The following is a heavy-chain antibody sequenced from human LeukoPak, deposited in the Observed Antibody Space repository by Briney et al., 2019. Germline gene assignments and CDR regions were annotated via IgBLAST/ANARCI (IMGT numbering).Heavy chain of an antibody. J-gene: IGHJ4*02. Sequence: GGSLRLSCAASGFTFSSYWMHWVRQAPGKGLVWVSRINSDGSSISYADSVKGRFTISRDNAKNSLYLQMNSLRAEDTAVYYCARLVWARCPHLGYCTNGGFDYWGQGTLVTVSS. D-gene: IGHD2-8*01. CDR2: INSDGSSI. CDR3: ARLVWARCPHLGYCTNGGFDY. CDR1: GFTFSSYW. V-gene: IGHV3-74*01.